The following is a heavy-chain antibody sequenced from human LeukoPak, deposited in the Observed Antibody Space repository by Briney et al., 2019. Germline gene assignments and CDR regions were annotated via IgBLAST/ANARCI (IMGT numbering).Heavy chain of an antibody. Sequence: SVKVSCKASGGTFSSYAISWVRQAPGQGLEWMGRIISILGIANYAQKFQGRVTITADKSTSTAYMELSSLRSEDTAVYYCARERLVVARYYYYGMDVWGQGTTVTVSS. V-gene: IGHV1-69*04. CDR1: GGTFSSYA. D-gene: IGHD2-15*01. CDR2: IISILGIA. J-gene: IGHJ6*02. CDR3: ARERLVVARYYYYGMDV.